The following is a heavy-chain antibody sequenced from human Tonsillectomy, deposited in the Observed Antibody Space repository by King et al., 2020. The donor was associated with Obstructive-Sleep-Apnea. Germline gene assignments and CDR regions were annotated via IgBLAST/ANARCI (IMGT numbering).Heavy chain of an antibody. CDR3: VRDPFSGWYSYDSSGY. J-gene: IGHJ4*02. Sequence: QLVQSGAEVKKPGASVKVSCKASGYTFTGYYMHWVRQAPGQGLEWMGWINPNSGGTNYAQKFQGRVTMTRDTSISTAYMELSRLRSDDTAVYYCVRDPFSGWYSYDSSGYWGQGTLVTVSS. D-gene: IGHD3-22*01. CDR2: INPNSGGT. V-gene: IGHV1-2*02. CDR1: GYTFTGYY.